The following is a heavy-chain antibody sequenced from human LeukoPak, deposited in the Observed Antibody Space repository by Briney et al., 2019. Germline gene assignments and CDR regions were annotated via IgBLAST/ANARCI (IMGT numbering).Heavy chain of an antibody. CDR2: ISCSGGST. CDR3: AKVAVTMIVVADTQKYYFDY. J-gene: IGHJ4*02. CDR1: GLTFSKSW. V-gene: IGHV3-23*01. D-gene: IGHD3-22*01. Sequence: GGSLRLSCAASGLTFSKSWMSWVRQAPGKGLEWVSAISCSGGSTYYADSVKGRFTISRDNSKNTLYLQMNSLRAEDTAVYYCAKVAVTMIVVADTQKYYFDYWGQGTLVTVSS.